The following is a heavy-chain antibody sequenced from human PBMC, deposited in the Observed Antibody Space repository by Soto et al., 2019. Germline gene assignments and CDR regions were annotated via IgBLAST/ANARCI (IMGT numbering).Heavy chain of an antibody. CDR3: XVRGPFSVSGVPTTLDS. V-gene: IGHV3-23*01. CDR2: ISPSGDSP. Sequence: GGSLRLSCTVSGFPFSSYGMSWVRQAPGKGLEWVSRISPSGDSPAYADFVEGRFTVSRDNSKNTLSLLMNSLRADDTAVYYCXVRGPFSVSGVPTTLDSWGQGTPVTVSS. J-gene: IGHJ4*02. CDR1: GFPFSSYG. D-gene: IGHD3-3*02.